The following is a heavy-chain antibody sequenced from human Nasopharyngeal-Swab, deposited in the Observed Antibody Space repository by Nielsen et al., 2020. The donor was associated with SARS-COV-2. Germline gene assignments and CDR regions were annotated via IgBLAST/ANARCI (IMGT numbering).Heavy chain of an antibody. CDR1: GGSISSYY. J-gene: IGHJ6*03. V-gene: IGHV4-59*01. CDR3: ARGYGSGSYSYMDV. CDR2: IYYSGST. Sequence: SETLSLTCTVSGGSISSYYWSWIRQPPGKGLEWIGYIYYSGSTNYNPSLKSRVTISVDTSKNQFSLKLSSVTAADTAVYYCARGYGSGSYSYMDVWGKGTTVTVPS. D-gene: IGHD3-10*01.